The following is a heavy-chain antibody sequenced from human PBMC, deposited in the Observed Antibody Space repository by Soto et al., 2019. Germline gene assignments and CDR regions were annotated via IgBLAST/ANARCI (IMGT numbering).Heavy chain of an antibody. Sequence: PSETLSLTCTVSGGSISSSSYYWGWIRQPPGKGLEWIGSIYYSGSTYYNPSLKSRVTISVDTSKNQFSLKLSSVTAAVTALYYCARQGSVYYGSGSYYSSADYYGMDVWGQGTTVTVSS. V-gene: IGHV4-39*01. CDR1: GGSISSSSYY. J-gene: IGHJ6*02. D-gene: IGHD3-10*01. CDR3: ARQGSVYYGSGSYYSSADYYGMDV. CDR2: IYYSGST.